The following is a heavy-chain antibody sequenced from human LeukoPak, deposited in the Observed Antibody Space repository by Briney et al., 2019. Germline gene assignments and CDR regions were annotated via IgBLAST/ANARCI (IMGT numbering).Heavy chain of an antibody. CDR3: ARVRGSGWYFLGYFDY. J-gene: IGHJ4*02. D-gene: IGHD6-19*01. V-gene: IGHV4-34*01. Sequence: SETLSLTCAVYGGFFSGYYWSWIRQPPGKGLEWIGDINHSGSTNYNPSLKSRVTISVDTSKNQFSLKLSSVTAADTAVYYCARVRGSGWYFLGYFDYWGQGTLVTVSS. CDR1: GGFFSGYY. CDR2: INHSGST.